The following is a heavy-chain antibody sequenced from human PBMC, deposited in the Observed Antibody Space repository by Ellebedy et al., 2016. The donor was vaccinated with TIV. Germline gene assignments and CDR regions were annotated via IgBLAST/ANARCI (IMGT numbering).Heavy chain of an antibody. D-gene: IGHD4-17*01. CDR2: IYPRDSDT. Sequence: GESLKISXKTSGYRFSNYWIAWVRQMPGKGLEWVGIIYPRDSDTRYSPSFQGQVTIAADKSISTAYLQWSSLKASDTAMYYCARVAGITTVTYKNAYDIWGQGTMVTVSS. V-gene: IGHV5-51*01. J-gene: IGHJ3*02. CDR3: ARVAGITTVTYKNAYDI. CDR1: GYRFSNYW.